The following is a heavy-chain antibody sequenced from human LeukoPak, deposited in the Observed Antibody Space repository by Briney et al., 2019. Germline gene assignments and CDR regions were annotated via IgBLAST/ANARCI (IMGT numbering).Heavy chain of an antibody. Sequence: GGSLRLSCAASWFTFSSYAMSWVRQAPGKGLEWVSAISGSGGSTYYADSVKGRFTISRDNFKNTLYLQMNSLRAEDTAVYYCATKHGDYRYWGQGTLVTVSS. CDR3: ATKHGDYRY. D-gene: IGHD4-17*01. V-gene: IGHV3-23*01. J-gene: IGHJ4*02. CDR2: ISGSGGST. CDR1: WFTFSSYA.